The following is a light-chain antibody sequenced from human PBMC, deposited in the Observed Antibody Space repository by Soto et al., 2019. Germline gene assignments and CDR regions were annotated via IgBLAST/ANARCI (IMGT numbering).Light chain of an antibody. J-gene: IGKJ1*01. CDR3: QSYNSYSWT. CDR1: QSISSW. Sequence: DIQMTQSPSTLSASLGDRVVFSCRASQSISSWLAWYQQKPGKAPKLLIHKASSLESGVPSRFSGSGSGTEFTLTISRLQPDDFATYYCQSYNSYSWTFGQGTKVDI. CDR2: KAS. V-gene: IGKV1-5*03.